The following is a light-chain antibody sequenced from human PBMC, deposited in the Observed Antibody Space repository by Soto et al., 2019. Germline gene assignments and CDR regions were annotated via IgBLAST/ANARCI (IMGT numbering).Light chain of an antibody. Sequence: QSVFTQPPSVSAAPGQTVTISCSGSSSNVGNNYVSWYQHLPGTAPKLLIYETNRRPAGISDRFSGSKSGTSATLGITGLHTADEADYYCATWDTSLSAGRVFGPGTKLTVL. V-gene: IGLV1-51*02. CDR2: ETN. CDR3: ATWDTSLSAGRV. J-gene: IGLJ1*01. CDR1: SSNVGNNY.